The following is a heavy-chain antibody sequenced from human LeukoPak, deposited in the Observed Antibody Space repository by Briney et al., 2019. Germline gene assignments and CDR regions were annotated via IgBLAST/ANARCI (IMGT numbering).Heavy chain of an antibody. CDR3: ARGLYPDYYVSSGSSPPEH. D-gene: IGHD3-22*01. J-gene: IGHJ1*01. Sequence: GGSLRLSCAASGFTFSSYSMNWVRQAPGKGLEWVSSFSSSGSYIYYADSMQGRFTISRDNSKNSLFLQMNSLRAEDTAVYYCARGLYPDYYVSSGSSPPEHWGQGTLVTVSS. V-gene: IGHV3-21*01. CDR2: FSSSGSYI. CDR1: GFTFSSYS.